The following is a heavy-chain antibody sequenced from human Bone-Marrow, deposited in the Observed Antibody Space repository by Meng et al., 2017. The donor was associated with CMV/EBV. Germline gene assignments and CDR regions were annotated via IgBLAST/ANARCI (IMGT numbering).Heavy chain of an antibody. J-gene: IGHJ6*02. CDR1: GFTFSSYG. Sequence: GESLKISCAASGFTFSSYGMNWVRQAPGKGLEWVSYISSSSSTIYYADSVKGRFTISRDNAKNSLYLQMNSLRAEDTAVYYCARNAGDDSSGYYYRVSDGMDVWGQGTTVTVSS. D-gene: IGHD3-22*01. CDR2: ISSSSSTI. CDR3: ARNAGDDSSGYYYRVSDGMDV. V-gene: IGHV3-48*04.